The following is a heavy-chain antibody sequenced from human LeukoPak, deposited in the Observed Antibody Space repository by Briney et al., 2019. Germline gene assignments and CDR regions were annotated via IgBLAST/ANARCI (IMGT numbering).Heavy chain of an antibody. Sequence: GGSLRLSCAASGFTFSSNYMSWVRQAPGKGLEWVSVIYSGGSTSYADSVKGRFTISRDNSKNTLYLQMNSLRAEDTAVYYCARVLWGYYFDYWGQGTLVTVSS. V-gene: IGHV3-53*01. D-gene: IGHD3-16*01. CDR3: ARVLWGYYFDY. J-gene: IGHJ4*02. CDR1: GFTFSSNY. CDR2: IYSGGST.